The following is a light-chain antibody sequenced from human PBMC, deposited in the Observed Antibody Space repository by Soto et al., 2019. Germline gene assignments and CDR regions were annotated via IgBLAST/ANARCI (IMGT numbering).Light chain of an antibody. V-gene: IGKV2-24*01. J-gene: IGKJ5*01. CDR3: MQATQFPQIT. CDR2: KIS. Sequence: DIVMTQTPLSSPVALGQPASISCRSSQSLVNGDGNTYLSWLQQRPGQPPRLLIYKISNRVSGVPDRFSGSGAGTDFTLKISRVEAEDVGVYYCMQATQFPQITFGQGTRLEIK. CDR1: QSLVNGDGNTY.